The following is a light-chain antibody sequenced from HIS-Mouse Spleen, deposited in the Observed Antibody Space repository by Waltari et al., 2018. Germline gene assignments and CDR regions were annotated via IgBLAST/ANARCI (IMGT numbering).Light chain of an antibody. J-gene: IGLJ2*01. V-gene: IGLV3-10*01. CDR2: EDS. CDR3: YSTDSSGNHRV. CDR1: ALPKKY. Sequence: SYELTQPPSVSVSPGQTARITCSGDALPKKYAYWYQQKSGQAPVLVIYEDSKRPPGIAERFSGSSSGNMATLTISGAQVEDEADYYCYSTDSSGNHRVFGGGTKLTVL.